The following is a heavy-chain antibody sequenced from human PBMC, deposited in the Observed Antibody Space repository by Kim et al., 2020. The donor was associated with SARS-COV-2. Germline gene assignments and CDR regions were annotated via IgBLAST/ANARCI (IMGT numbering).Heavy chain of an antibody. CDR1: GYTFTGYY. CDR2: INPNSGGT. V-gene: IGHV1-2*02. J-gene: IGHJ6*02. Sequence: ASVKVSCKASGYTFTGYYMHWVRQAPGQGLEWMGWINPNSGGTNYAQKFQGRVTMTRDTSISTAYMELSRLRSDDTAVYYCARDEVTWIQLWNYYYYYGMDVWGQGTTVTVSS. D-gene: IGHD5-18*01. CDR3: ARDEVTWIQLWNYYYYYGMDV.